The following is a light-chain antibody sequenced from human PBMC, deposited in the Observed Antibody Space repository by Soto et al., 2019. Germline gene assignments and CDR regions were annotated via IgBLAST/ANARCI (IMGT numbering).Light chain of an antibody. CDR3: QQYGRSPVT. Sequence: EIVMTQSPGTRSWSQREAASGCVMASQIVSSNYVARFHQNPGQAPRLLIYGASSRATGVPDRVSASGSGTDFTLTISRLEPEDFAVYYCQQYGRSPVTFGPGTKVDIK. CDR2: GAS. J-gene: IGKJ3*01. CDR1: QIVSSNY. V-gene: IGKV3-20*01.